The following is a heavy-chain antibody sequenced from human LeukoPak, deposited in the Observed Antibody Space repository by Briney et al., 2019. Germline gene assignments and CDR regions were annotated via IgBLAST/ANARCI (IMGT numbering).Heavy chain of an antibody. D-gene: IGHD3-16*02. J-gene: IGHJ4*02. CDR2: ISYSVNT. CDR3: ARYVWGSYPTFEDY. CDR1: GGSISSYY. Sequence: SETLSLTCTVSGGSISSYYWSWIRQPPREGLQWIGYISYSVNTNYNPPFKSRVTISVDTSNNQFSLKLSSVTAADTAVYYCARYVWGSYPTFEDYWGQGTLVTVSS. V-gene: IGHV4-59*01.